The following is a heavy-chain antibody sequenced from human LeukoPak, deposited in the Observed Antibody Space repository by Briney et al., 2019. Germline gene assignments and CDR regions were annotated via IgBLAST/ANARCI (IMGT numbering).Heavy chain of an antibody. CDR2: IYYSGST. CDR3: ARGVARSSKFHFSYYFDY. Sequence: SETLSLTCTVSGGSISSYYWSWIRQPPGKGLEWIGYIYYSGSTYYNPSLKSRVTISVDTSKNQFSLKLSSVTAADTAVYYCARGVARSSKFHFSYYFDYWGQGTLVTVSS. V-gene: IGHV4-59*12. J-gene: IGHJ4*02. D-gene: IGHD6-6*01. CDR1: GGSISSYY.